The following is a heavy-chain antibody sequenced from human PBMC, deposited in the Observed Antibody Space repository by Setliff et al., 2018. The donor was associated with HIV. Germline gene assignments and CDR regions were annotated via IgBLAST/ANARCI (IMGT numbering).Heavy chain of an antibody. J-gene: IGHJ4*02. CDR3: AKGGSEGYSYGCLDY. V-gene: IGHV3-7*03. Sequence: GSLRLSCAASGFTFSNAWMTWVRQAPGKGLEWVANIKEDGSAKYYLDSVKGRFTISRDNAKNSLYLEMNSLRAEDTAVYYCAKGGSEGYSYGCLDYWGQGTLVTVSS. CDR1: GFTFSNAW. CDR2: IKEDGSAK. D-gene: IGHD5-18*01.